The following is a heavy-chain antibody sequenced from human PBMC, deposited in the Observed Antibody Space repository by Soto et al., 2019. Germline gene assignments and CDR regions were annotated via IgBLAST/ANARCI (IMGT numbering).Heavy chain of an antibody. CDR2: IYYSGST. D-gene: IGHD3-3*01. CDR3: ARDRERGYYDFWSGSNWFDP. V-gene: IGHV4-31*03. CDR1: GGSISSGGYY. J-gene: IGHJ5*02. Sequence: QVQLQESGPGLVKPSQTLSLTCTVSGGSISSGGYYWSWIRQHPGKGLEWIGYIYYSGSTYYNPSLKSRVTISVDTSKNQFSLKLSSVTAADTAVYYCARDRERGYYDFWSGSNWFDPWDQGTLVTVSS.